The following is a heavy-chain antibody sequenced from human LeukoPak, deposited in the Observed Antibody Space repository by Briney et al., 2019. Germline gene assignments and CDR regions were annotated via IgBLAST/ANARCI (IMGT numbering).Heavy chain of an antibody. J-gene: IGHJ4*02. CDR2: ISGSGGST. Sequence: GSLRLSCAASGFTFSSYAMSWVRQAPGKGLEWVSAISGSGGSTYYADSVKGRFTISRDNSKNTLYLQMNSLRAEDTAVYYCAKPRDGDYVRYYFDYWGQGTLVTVSS. D-gene: IGHD4-17*01. CDR1: GFTFSSYA. CDR3: AKPRDGDYVRYYFDY. V-gene: IGHV3-23*01.